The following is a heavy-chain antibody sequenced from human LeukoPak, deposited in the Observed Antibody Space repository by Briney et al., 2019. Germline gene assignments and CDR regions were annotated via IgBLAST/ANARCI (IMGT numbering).Heavy chain of an antibody. CDR2: INTDGSST. J-gene: IGHJ3*02. CDR1: GFTFSSYA. Sequence: GGSLRLSCAASGFTFSSYAMHWVRQAPGKGLVWVSRINTDGSSTSYADSVKGRFTISRDNAKNTLYLQMNSLRAEDTAVYYCARVYSGSLDAFDIWGQGTMVTVSS. CDR3: ARVYSGSLDAFDI. D-gene: IGHD1-26*01. V-gene: IGHV3-74*01.